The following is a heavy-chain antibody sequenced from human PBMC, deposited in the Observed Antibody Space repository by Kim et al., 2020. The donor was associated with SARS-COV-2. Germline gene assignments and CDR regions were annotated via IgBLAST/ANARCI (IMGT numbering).Heavy chain of an antibody. CDR3: ARSWSSSWYGAFDI. V-gene: IGHV4-59*13. J-gene: IGHJ3*02. CDR2: LYYIGST. Sequence: SETLSLTCTVSGGSISNYYWSWIRQPPGRGLECIGYLYYIGSTNYNPSLKSRVTISVDTYKNQFSLKLSTVTAADTAVYYCARSWSSSWYGAFDIWDQGTRVTVSS. CDR1: GGSISNYY. D-gene: IGHD6-13*01.